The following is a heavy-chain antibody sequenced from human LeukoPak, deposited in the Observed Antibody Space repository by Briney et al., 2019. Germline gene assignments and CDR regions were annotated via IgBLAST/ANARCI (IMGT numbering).Heavy chain of an antibody. CDR1: GYMFSNYW. V-gene: IGHV5-51*01. D-gene: IGHD6-6*01. Sequence: GESLQISCKGSGYMFSNYWIGWVRQMPGRSLEWMGTIYPGDSDTTYSPSLQGQVTISADKPISTAYLQWNSLKASDTAMYFCARQTSSSSRVDFWGQGTLVTVSS. CDR3: ARQTSSSSRVDF. CDR2: IYPGDSDT. J-gene: IGHJ4*02.